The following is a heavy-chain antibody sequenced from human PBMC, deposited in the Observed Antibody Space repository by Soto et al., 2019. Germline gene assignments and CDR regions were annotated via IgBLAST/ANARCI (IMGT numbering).Heavy chain of an antibody. CDR1: GFTFGAYT. J-gene: IGHJ3*01. CDR2: ISYDGKNE. V-gene: IGHV3-30*04. CDR3: ARDGYSGRSDGFDV. Sequence: QVKLVESGGGVVQPGRSLRLSCAASGFTFGAYTMHWVRQPPGKGLEWVAVISYDGKNEHYTDPVKGRFTVSRDNSKSTLYLQMNSLKSEDTAVYYSARDGYSGRSDGFDVWGQGTMVTVSS. D-gene: IGHD1-26*01.